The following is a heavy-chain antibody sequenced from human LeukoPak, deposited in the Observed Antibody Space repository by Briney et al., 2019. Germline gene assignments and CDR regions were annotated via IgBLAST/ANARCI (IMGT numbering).Heavy chain of an antibody. CDR1: GFTFSRSS. Sequence: GGSLRLSCAASGFTFSRSSMAWVRQAPGKGLECVSSIASGGEYIYHADSVKGRFTISRDNAKNSLYLQMNSLRAEDTAVYYCARDVSQQLGHDYWGQGTLVTVSS. J-gene: IGHJ4*02. CDR3: ARDVSQQLGHDY. D-gene: IGHD6-13*01. V-gene: IGHV3-21*01. CDR2: IASGGEYI.